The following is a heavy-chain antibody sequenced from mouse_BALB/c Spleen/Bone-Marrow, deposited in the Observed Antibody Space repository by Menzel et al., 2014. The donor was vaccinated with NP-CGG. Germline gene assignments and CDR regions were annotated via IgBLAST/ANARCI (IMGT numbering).Heavy chain of an antibody. J-gene: IGHJ3*01. CDR2: IDPANGNT. CDR3: ARNTQFAY. CDR1: GFNIRDTY. V-gene: IGHV14-3*02. D-gene: IGHD5-1-1*01. Sequence: EVMLVESVAELVKPGASVKLSCTASGFNIRDTYMHWVKQRPEQGLEWIGRIDPANGNTKYDPKFQGKATITADTSSNTAYLQLSSLTSEDTAVYYCARNTQFAYWGQGTLVTVSA.